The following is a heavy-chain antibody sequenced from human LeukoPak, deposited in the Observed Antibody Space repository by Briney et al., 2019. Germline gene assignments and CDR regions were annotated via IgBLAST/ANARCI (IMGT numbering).Heavy chain of an antibody. V-gene: IGHV1-18*01. CDR3: ARDGFSYSSGWSVY. CDR1: GYTFTSYG. Sequence: GASVKVSCKASGYTFTSYGISWVRQAPGQGLEWMGWISAYNGNTNYAQMLQGRVTMTTDTSTSTAYMDLRSLRSDDTAVYYCARDGFSYSSGWSVYWGQGTLVTVSS. D-gene: IGHD6-19*01. CDR2: ISAYNGNT. J-gene: IGHJ4*02.